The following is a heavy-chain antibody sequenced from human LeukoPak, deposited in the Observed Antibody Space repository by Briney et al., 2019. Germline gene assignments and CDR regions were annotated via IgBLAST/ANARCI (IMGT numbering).Heavy chain of an antibody. CDR3: AKSSYYDASGYYREYYFDY. D-gene: IGHD3-22*01. Sequence: GGSLRLSCVSSGFSFSNYAMSWVRQAPGKGLEWVSSISGSGGSTHYADSVKGRYTISRDKTKNTLYLQMNSLRAEDTAVYYCAKSSYYDASGYYREYYFDYWGQGTLVTVSS. J-gene: IGHJ4*02. CDR2: ISGSGGST. V-gene: IGHV3-23*01. CDR1: GFSFSNYA.